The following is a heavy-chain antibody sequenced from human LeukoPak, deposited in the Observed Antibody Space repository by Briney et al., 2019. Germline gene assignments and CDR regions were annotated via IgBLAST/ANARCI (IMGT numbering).Heavy chain of an antibody. D-gene: IGHD3-10*01. Sequence: GGSLRLSCAASGFTFSSYAMSWVRQAPGKGLEWVSAISGSGGSTYYADSVKGRFTISRDNSKNTLYLQMNSLRAEDTAVYYFAKRITMVRGVTSLYFDYWGQGTLVTVSS. CDR1: GFTFSSYA. V-gene: IGHV3-23*01. J-gene: IGHJ4*02. CDR3: AKRITMVRGVTSLYFDY. CDR2: ISGSGGST.